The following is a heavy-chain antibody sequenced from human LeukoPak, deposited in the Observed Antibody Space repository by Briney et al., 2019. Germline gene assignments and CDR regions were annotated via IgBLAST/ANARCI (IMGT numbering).Heavy chain of an antibody. Sequence: SETLSLTCTVSGGSINNYYWSWIRQPAGKGLEWIGRIYTSGNTNCNPSLKSRVTMSVDTSKNQFSVHLNSVTAADTAVYYCARGYGYQNFDYWGQGTLVTVSS. V-gene: IGHV4-4*07. D-gene: IGHD5-24*01. CDR2: IYTSGNT. CDR1: GGSINNYY. J-gene: IGHJ4*02. CDR3: ARGYGYQNFDY.